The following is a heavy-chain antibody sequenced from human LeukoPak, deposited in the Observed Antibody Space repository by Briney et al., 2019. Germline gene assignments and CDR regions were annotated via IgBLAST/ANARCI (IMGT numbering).Heavy chain of an antibody. CDR3: ARVPWSGYYNYFDY. Sequence: PSETLSLTCTVSGYSISSGYYWGWIRQPPGKGLEWIGGIYHSGSTYYNPSLKSRVTISVDTSKNQFSLKLSSVTAADTAVYYCARVPWSGYYNYFDYWGQGTLVTVSS. V-gene: IGHV4-38-2*02. CDR1: GYSISSGYY. CDR2: IYHSGST. D-gene: IGHD3-3*01. J-gene: IGHJ4*02.